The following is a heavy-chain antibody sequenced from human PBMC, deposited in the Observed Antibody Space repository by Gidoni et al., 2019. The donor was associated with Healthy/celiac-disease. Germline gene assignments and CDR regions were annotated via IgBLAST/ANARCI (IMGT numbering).Heavy chain of an antibody. CDR1: GGSISSSSYY. CDR3: ARLTYYYDSSGYAPAFDY. V-gene: IGHV4-39*01. D-gene: IGHD3-22*01. J-gene: IGHJ4*02. CDR2: IYYSGST. Sequence: QLQLQASGTGLVKPSETLSLPCTVSGGSISSSSYYWGWIRQLPGKGLEWIGSIYYSGSTYYNPSLKSRVTISVDTSKNQFSLKLSSVTAADTAVYYCARLTYYYDSSGYAPAFDYWGQGTLVTVSS.